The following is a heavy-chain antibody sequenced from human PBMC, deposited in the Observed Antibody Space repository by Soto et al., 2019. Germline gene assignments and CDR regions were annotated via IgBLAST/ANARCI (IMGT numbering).Heavy chain of an antibody. CDR2: IYYSGST. J-gene: IGHJ5*02. CDR3: ARVRRIPHCSGDSCPNWFDP. CDR1: GGSISSGGYY. V-gene: IGHV4-31*03. D-gene: IGHD2-15*01. Sequence: SETLSLTCTVSGGSISSGGYYWSWIRQHPGKGLEWIGYIYYSGSTYYNPSLKSRVTISVDTSKNQFSLKLSSVTAADTAVYYCARVRRIPHCSGDSCPNWFDPWGQGTLVTVSS.